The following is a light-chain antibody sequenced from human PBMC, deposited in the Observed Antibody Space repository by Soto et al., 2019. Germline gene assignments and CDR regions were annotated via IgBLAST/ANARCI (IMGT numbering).Light chain of an antibody. Sequence: QSVLTQPPSVSGAPGQRVTISCTGANSNIGAGYDVHWYQQLPGTAPKLLIYGNSNRPSGVPDRFSGSKSGTSASLAITGLRAEHEADYYCQSYDSSLSGWVFGGGPKLTVL. CDR3: QSYDSSLSGWV. J-gene: IGLJ3*02. CDR2: GNS. V-gene: IGLV1-40*01. CDR1: NSNIGAGYD.